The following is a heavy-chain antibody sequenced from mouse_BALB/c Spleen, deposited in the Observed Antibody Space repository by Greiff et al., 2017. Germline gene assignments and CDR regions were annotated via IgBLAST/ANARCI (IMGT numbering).Heavy chain of an antibody. CDR2: ISNLAYSI. CDR1: GFTFSDYG. V-gene: IGHV5-15*02. CDR3: ARDRAYYGNYGGWYFDV. Sequence: EVQLVESGGGLVQPGGSRKLSCAASGFTFSDYGMAWVRQAPGKGPEWVAFISNLAYSIYYADTVTGRFTISRENAKNTLYLEMSSLRSEDTAMYYCARDRAYYGNYGGWYFDVWGAGTTVTVSS. J-gene: IGHJ1*01. D-gene: IGHD2-10*01.